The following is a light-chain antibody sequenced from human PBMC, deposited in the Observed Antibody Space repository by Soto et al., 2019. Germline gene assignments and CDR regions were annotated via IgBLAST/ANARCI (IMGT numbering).Light chain of an antibody. CDR2: WAS. V-gene: IGKV4-1*01. J-gene: IGKJ1*01. CDR3: QQYYSTPPT. Sequence: DIVMTQSRDSLAVSLGERATINCKSSQSVLYSSNNKNNLAWYQQKPGQPPKLLIYWASTRESGVPDRFSGSGSGTDFTLTISSLQAEDVAVYYCQQYYSTPPTFGQGTKVEIK. CDR1: QSVLYSSNNKNN.